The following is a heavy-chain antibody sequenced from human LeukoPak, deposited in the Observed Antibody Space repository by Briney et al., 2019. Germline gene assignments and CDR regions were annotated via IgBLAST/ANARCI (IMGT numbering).Heavy chain of an antibody. CDR3: ARVDCSGGSCYSNY. D-gene: IGHD2-15*01. Sequence: SETLSLTCTVSGGSISSYYWSWLRQPPGKGLEWLGYIYYSGSTNYNPSLKSRVTISVDTSKNQFSLKLSSVTAADTAVYYCARVDCSGGSCYSNYWGQGTLVTVSS. CDR1: GGSISSYY. V-gene: IGHV4-59*01. J-gene: IGHJ4*02. CDR2: IYYSGST.